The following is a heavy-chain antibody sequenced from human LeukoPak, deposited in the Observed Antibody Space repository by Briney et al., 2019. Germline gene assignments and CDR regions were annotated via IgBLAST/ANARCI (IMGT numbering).Heavy chain of an antibody. Sequence: SETLSLTCAVYGGSFSGYYWSWIRQPPGKGLEWIGEIKHSGGTNYNPSLKSRVTISVDTSKNQFSLKLSSVTAADTAVYYCASRRGSAWGRGTLVTVSS. D-gene: IGHD3-16*01. V-gene: IGHV4-34*01. CDR2: IKHSGGT. CDR1: GGSFSGYY. J-gene: IGHJ5*02. CDR3: ASRRGSA.